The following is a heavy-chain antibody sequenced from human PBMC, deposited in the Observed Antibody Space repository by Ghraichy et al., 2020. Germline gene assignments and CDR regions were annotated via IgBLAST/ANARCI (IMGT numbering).Heavy chain of an antibody. D-gene: IGHD3-10*01. J-gene: IGHJ3*02. CDR2: IYTSGST. V-gene: IGHV4-4*07. CDR3: ARDLGELGSDAFDI. CDR1: GGSISSYY. Sequence: SETLSLTCTVSGGSISSYYWSWIRQPAGKGLEWIGRIYTSGSTNYNPSLKSRVTMSVDTSKNQFSLKLSSVTAADTAVYYCARDLGELGSDAFDIWGQGTMVTVSS.